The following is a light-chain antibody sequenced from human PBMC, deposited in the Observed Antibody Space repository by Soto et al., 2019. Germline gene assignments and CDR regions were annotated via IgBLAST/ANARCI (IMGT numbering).Light chain of an antibody. CDR3: QQSYSTPFT. J-gene: IGKJ2*01. Sequence: DIQMTQSPSSLSASVEDSVTITCRATQDISTFLNWYQQRPGKAPNVLIYRASTLQGDVPSRFSGSGSGTDFTLTISGLQPEDFAIYYCQQSYSTPFTFGQGNQVEV. CDR1: QDISTF. V-gene: IGKV1-39*01. CDR2: RAS.